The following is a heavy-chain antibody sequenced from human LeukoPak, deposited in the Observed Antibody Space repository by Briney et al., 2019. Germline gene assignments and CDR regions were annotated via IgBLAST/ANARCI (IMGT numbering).Heavy chain of an antibody. J-gene: IGHJ2*01. CDR3: AKDRNSGWFNWYFDL. D-gene: IGHD6-19*01. CDR2: ISGSGSST. Sequence: GGSLRLSCAASGFTFSSYDTSWVRQAPGKGLEWVSAISGSGSSTYYADSVKGRFTISRDNSKNTLYLQMNSLRAEDTAVYYCAKDRNSGWFNWYFDLWGRGTLVTVSS. CDR1: GFTFSSYD. V-gene: IGHV3-23*01.